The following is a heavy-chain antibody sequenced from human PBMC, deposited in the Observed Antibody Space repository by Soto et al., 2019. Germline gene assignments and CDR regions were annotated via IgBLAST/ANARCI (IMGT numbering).Heavy chain of an antibody. Sequence: QVQLVQSGAEVKKPGASVKVSCKASGYTFTSYAMHWVRQAPGQRLEWMGWINAGNGNTKYSQKFQGRVTITRDTSASTAYMELSSLRSADTAVSYFAGGSSGYYSFDDWGQGTLVTVSS. D-gene: IGHD3-22*01. CDR1: GYTFTSYA. J-gene: IGHJ4*02. V-gene: IGHV1-3*01. CDR2: INAGNGNT. CDR3: AGGSSGYYSFDD.